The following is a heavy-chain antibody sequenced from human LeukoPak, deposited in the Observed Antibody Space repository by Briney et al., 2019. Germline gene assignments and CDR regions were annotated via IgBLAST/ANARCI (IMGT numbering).Heavy chain of an antibody. Sequence: SETLSLTCTVSGGSISGYYWSWIRQPAGKGLEWIGRIHIRGNTNYNPSLKSRVILSVDTSKNHFSLKLSSVTAADTAVYYCARDRPYYDSSGYSTHFEYWGQGTVVTVSS. CDR3: ARDRPYYDSSGYSTHFEY. D-gene: IGHD3-22*01. V-gene: IGHV4-4*07. J-gene: IGHJ4*02. CDR2: IHIRGNT. CDR1: GGSISGYY.